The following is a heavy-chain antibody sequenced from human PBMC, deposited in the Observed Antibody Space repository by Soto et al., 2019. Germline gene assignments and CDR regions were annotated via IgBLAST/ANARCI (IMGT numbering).Heavy chain of an antibody. Sequence: ASVKVSCKASGYTFTSYDINWVRQATGQGLEWMGWMNPNSGNTGYAQKFRGRVTMTRNTSISTAYMELSSLRSEDTAVYYCARGRLGRNQGYFDYWGQGTLVTVSS. CDR1: GYTFTSYD. CDR3: ARGRLGRNQGYFDY. V-gene: IGHV1-8*01. D-gene: IGHD1-26*01. J-gene: IGHJ4*02. CDR2: MNPNSGNT.